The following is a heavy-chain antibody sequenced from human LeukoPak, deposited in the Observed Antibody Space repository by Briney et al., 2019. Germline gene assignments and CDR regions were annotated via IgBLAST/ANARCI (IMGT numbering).Heavy chain of an antibody. CDR2: MYISGST. J-gene: IGHJ4*02. V-gene: IGHV4-4*07. Sequence: KPSETLSLTCTVSGGSISSYYWNWIRQPAGKGLEWIGRMYISGSTNYNPSLKSRVTISVDTSKNQLSLKLNSVTAADTAVYYCARYIWGSYPTFEDYWGQGSLVTVSS. CDR1: GGSISSYY. D-gene: IGHD3-16*02. CDR3: ARYIWGSYPTFEDY.